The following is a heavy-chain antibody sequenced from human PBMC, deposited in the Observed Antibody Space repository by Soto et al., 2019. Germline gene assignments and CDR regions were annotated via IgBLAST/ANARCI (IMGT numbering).Heavy chain of an antibody. CDR3: EGESGENWSYEAY. Sequence: SETLSLTCTVSGDTITSFSWNWIRQSAGKGLEWIGRISTTGNTHYNPSLESRATMSLDTSKNQFSLKLTSVTAADTAVYYCEGESGENWSYEAYWGQGTLVTVSS. V-gene: IGHV4-4*07. CDR2: ISTTGNT. D-gene: IGHD1-7*01. CDR1: GDTITSFS. J-gene: IGHJ4*02.